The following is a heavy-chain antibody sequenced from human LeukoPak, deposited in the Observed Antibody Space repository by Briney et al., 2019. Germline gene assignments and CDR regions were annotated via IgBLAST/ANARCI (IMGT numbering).Heavy chain of an antibody. CDR3: ARDRTYDSSGSFDY. V-gene: IGHV3-53*05. Sequence: QPGGSLRLSCTASGLTVSSNYMSWVRQAPGRGLEWVSVIYSGGSTYYADSVKGRFTISRDNSKNTLYLQMNSLRAEDTAVYYCARDRTYDSSGSFDYWGHVTLVSVSS. CDR1: GLTVSSNY. CDR2: IYSGGST. J-gene: IGHJ4*01. D-gene: IGHD3-22*01.